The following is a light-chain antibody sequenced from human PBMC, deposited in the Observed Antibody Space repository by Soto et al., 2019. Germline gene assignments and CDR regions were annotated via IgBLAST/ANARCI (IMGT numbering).Light chain of an antibody. V-gene: IGKV3-15*01. J-gene: IGKJ4*01. CDR2: GAS. CDR1: QGVSRK. CDR3: QQYHKWPIT. Sequence: EIVMTQSPVTLSVAPGERVTFSCRASQGVSRKLAWYQHKPGQAPRLLISGASTGATGIPARFSGSGSGTEFTLTISSPQSEDCAIYYCQQYHKWPITFGGGSKFDI.